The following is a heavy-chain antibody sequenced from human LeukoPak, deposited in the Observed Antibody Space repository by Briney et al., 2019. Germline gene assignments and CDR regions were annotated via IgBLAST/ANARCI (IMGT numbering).Heavy chain of an antibody. J-gene: IGHJ4*02. Sequence: GGSLRLSCAASGFTFSNYWMSWVRQAPGKGLEWVANIKQDGSEKYYVDSVKGRFTISRDNAKKSLYLQMNSLRAEDTAVYYCARLVSSIIAADSYDYWGQGTLVTVSS. CDR1: GFTFSNYW. V-gene: IGHV3-7*01. D-gene: IGHD6-13*01. CDR3: ARLVSSIIAADSYDY. CDR2: IKQDGSEK.